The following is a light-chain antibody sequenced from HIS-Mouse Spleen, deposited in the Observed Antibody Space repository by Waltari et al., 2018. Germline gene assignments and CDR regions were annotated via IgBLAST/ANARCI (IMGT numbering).Light chain of an antibody. CDR1: AFPKKY. CDR2: EDS. Sequence: SYELTQPPSVSVSPGQTARITCSGDAFPKKYAYWYQQKSGQAPVLVIYEDSKRPSEIPGRFSGYSSGTMATLTISGAQVEDEADYYCYSTDSSGNHRVFGGGTKLTVL. J-gene: IGLJ2*01. V-gene: IGLV3-10*01. CDR3: YSTDSSGNHRV.